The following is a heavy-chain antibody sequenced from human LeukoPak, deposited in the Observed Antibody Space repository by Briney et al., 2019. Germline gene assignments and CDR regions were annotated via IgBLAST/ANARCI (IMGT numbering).Heavy chain of an antibody. J-gene: IGHJ1*01. CDR1: GFTFGSYN. CDR3: ARDGGDYYDSSGYPFHH. Sequence: GGSLRLSCAASGFTFGSYNMNWVRQAPGKGLEWVSSISTSSSYIYYADSVKGLFTISRDNAKKSLYLQMNSLRAGDTAVYYCARDGGDYYDSSGYPFHHWGQGTLVTVSS. V-gene: IGHV3-21*01. CDR2: ISTSSSYI. D-gene: IGHD3-22*01.